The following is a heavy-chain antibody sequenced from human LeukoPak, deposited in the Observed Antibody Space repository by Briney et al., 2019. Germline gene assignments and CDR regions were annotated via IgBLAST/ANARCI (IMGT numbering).Heavy chain of an antibody. CDR3: VRSRDYYDSSGSLLKIGQTFDF. V-gene: IGHV3-48*01. J-gene: IGHJ4*02. Sequence: PGGSLRLSRAASGFIFSNYSMNWVRQAPGKGLEWISFIGSSDNIIFYGDSVKGRFTISRDNVKNSLHLQMESLRAADSAVYYCVRSRDYYDSSGSLLKIGQTFDFWGQGTLVTVSS. CDR2: IGSSDNII. CDR1: GFIFSNYS. D-gene: IGHD3-22*01.